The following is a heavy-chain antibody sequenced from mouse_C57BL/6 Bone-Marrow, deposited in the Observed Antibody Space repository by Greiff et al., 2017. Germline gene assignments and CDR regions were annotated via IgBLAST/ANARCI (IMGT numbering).Heavy chain of an antibody. Sequence: QVQLQQPGAELVKPGASVKMSCKASGYTFTSYWITWVKQRPGQGLEWIGDLYPGSGSTNYNEKFKSKATLTVDTSSSTAYMQLSSLTSEDSAVYDCAKITTVVALYWYFDVWGTGTTVTVSS. J-gene: IGHJ1*03. CDR3: AKITTVVALYWYFDV. CDR2: LYPGSGST. CDR1: GYTFTSYW. V-gene: IGHV1-55*01. D-gene: IGHD1-1*01.